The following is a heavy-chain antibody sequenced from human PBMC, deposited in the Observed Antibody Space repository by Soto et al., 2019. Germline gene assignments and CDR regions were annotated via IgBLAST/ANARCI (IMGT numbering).Heavy chain of an antibody. CDR1: GYTFTSYA. V-gene: IGHV1-3*01. CDR2: INAGNGNT. Sequence: EASVKVSCKASGYTFTSYAMHWVRQAPGQRLEWMGWINAGNGNTKYSQKFQGRVTITRDTSASTAYMELSSLRSEDTAVYYCARDQEWLLSRYCDYWGQGTLVTVSS. J-gene: IGHJ4*02. CDR3: ARDQEWLLSRYCDY. D-gene: IGHD3-3*01.